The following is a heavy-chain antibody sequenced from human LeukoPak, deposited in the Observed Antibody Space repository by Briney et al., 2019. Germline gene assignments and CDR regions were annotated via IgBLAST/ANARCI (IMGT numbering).Heavy chain of an antibody. J-gene: IGHJ4*02. Sequence: ASVKVSCKASGYTFTSYGISWVRQAPGQGLEWMGWISAYNGNTNYAQKLQGRVTITTDTSTSTAYMELRSLRSDDTAVYYCARSPLGGRGYCSSTSCFRFDYWGQGTLVTVSS. CDR1: GYTFTSYG. D-gene: IGHD2-2*01. CDR2: ISAYNGNT. CDR3: ARSPLGGRGYCSSTSCFRFDY. V-gene: IGHV1-18*01.